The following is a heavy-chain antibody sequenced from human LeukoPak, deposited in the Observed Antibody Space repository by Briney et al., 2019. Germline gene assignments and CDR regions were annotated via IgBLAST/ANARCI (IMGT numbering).Heavy chain of an antibody. J-gene: IGHJ4*02. Sequence: SETLSLTCIVSSGSINNHYWSWIRQPPGKGLEWIGYIYDSWNTDYNPSLKSRVTISIDTSKNQFSLNLTSVTAADTAVYYCARDQIGYGLDYWGQGTLVTVSS. CDR2: IYDSWNT. V-gene: IGHV4-59*11. D-gene: IGHD5-18*01. CDR3: ARDQIGYGLDY. CDR1: SGSINNHY.